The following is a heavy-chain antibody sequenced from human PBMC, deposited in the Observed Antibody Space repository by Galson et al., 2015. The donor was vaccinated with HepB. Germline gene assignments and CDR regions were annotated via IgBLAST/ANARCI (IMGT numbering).Heavy chain of an antibody. CDR3: ATELRHNSGWFALDP. Sequence: SLRLSCAASGFSFSSYGLHWVRQAPGKGLEWLSVIWRDGTIKYYADSVKGRFTISRDNSKSTLYLQMNSLRTEDTAMYYCATELRHNSGWFALDPWGKGALVTVSS. CDR1: GFSFSSYG. D-gene: IGHD6-19*01. V-gene: IGHV3-33*01. CDR2: IWRDGTIK. J-gene: IGHJ5*02.